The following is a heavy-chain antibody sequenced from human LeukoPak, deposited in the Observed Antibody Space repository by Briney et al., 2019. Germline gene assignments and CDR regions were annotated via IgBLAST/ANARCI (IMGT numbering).Heavy chain of an antibody. CDR3: AREAKIWGSDAFDI. Sequence: GGSLRLSCAASEFTFSSYWMSWVRQAPGMGLEWVANINQDGSEKYYVDSVKGRFTVSRDNAKSSLYLQMNSLRAEDTAVYYCAREAKIWGSDAFDIWGQGTMVTVSS. CDR1: EFTFSSYW. V-gene: IGHV3-7*01. CDR2: INQDGSEK. J-gene: IGHJ3*02. D-gene: IGHD3-16*01.